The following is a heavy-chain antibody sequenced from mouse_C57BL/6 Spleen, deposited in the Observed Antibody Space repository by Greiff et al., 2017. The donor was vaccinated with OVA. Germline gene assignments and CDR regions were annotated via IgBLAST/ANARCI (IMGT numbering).Heavy chain of an antibody. CDR2: IDPSDSET. Sequence: QVQLQQPGAELVRPGSSVKLSCKASGYTFTSYWMHWVKQRPIQGLEWIGNIDPSDSETYYNHKFKDKATLTVDKSYSTAYMQLSSLTSEDSAVYYCARVPSYYYGSGGYFDVWGTGTTVTVSS. CDR3: ARVPSYYYGSGGYFDV. D-gene: IGHD1-1*01. CDR1: GYTFTSYW. J-gene: IGHJ1*03. V-gene: IGHV1-52*01.